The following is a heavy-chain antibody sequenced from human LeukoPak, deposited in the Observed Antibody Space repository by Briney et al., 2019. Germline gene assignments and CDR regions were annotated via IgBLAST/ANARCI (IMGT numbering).Heavy chain of an antibody. D-gene: IGHD3-9*01. J-gene: IGHJ4*02. Sequence: PGGSLRLSCAASGSTFSNYAMSWVRQAPGKGLEWVSAILGSGGSTYYADSVKGRFTVSRDNSRSTLYLQMNSLRAEDTALYYCAKWGDYDVLTGYYVPDYWGQGTLVTVSS. CDR2: ILGSGGST. CDR3: AKWGDYDVLTGYYVPDY. CDR1: GSTFSNYA. V-gene: IGHV3-23*01.